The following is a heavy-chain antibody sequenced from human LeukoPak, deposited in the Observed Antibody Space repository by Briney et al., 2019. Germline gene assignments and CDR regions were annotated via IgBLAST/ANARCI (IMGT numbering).Heavy chain of an antibody. CDR3: AKGAYDYVELGYFDY. V-gene: IGHV3-23*01. J-gene: IGHJ4*01. CDR2: IVSGSGST. D-gene: IGHD5-12*01. Sequence: PGGSLRLSCAASGFSFSNYAMSWVRQAPGKGLEWVSLIVSGSGSTFYADSVKGRFTISRDNSKNTLYLQMNSLRAEDTAVYYCAKGAYDYVELGYFDYWGQGTLVTVSS. CDR1: GFSFSNYA.